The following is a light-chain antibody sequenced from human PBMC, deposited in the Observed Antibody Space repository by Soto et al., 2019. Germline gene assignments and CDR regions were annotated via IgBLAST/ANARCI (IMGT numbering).Light chain of an antibody. CDR3: SSYAGSNILV. CDR2: EVS. CDR1: SSDVGGYDY. Sequence: QSALAQPPSASGSPGQSVTISCTGTSSDVGGYDYVSWYQQHAGKAPKLMIYEVSKRPSGVPDRFSGSKSGYRASLTVSGLQAEDEADYYCSSYAGSNILVFGGGTKLTVL. V-gene: IGLV2-8*01. J-gene: IGLJ2*01.